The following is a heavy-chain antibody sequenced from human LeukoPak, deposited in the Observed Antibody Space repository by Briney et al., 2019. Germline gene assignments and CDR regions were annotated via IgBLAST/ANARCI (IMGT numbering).Heavy chain of an antibody. CDR2: VSSHGNDG. J-gene: IGHJ4*02. D-gene: IGHD5-24*01. V-gene: IGHV3-30*01. CDR3: TRDASNFNDFDY. Sequence: GRSLRLSCAVSDFSFSHFAMHWVRQAPGKGLEWLAVVSSHGNDGYYADSVKGRFTISRDNSKSTLYLQIDSLRPDDTAIYYCTRDASNFNDFDYWGQGTLVTVSS. CDR1: DFSFSHFA.